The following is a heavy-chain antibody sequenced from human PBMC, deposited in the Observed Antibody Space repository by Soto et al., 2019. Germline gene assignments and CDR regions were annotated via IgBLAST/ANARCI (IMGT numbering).Heavy chain of an antibody. CDR3: ATQGFGKLQGLVDV. D-gene: IGHD3-10*01. J-gene: IGHJ6*02. CDR2: ISKSGFT. Sequence: QAQLQTSGPGLVKPSETLSLTCTVSSVSINSFTNHYCSWIRQPPGKGLEWVGYISKSGFTRYNLSHGSRVTPAVDTSKNQFSLKLSSVTAADTALYFCATQGFGKLQGLVDVWGQGTTVTVSS. CDR1: SVSINSFTNHY. V-gene: IGHV4-59*08.